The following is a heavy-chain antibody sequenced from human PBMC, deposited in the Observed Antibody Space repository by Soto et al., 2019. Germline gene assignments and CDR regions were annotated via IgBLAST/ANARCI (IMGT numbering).Heavy chain of an antibody. D-gene: IGHD3-10*02. J-gene: IGHJ4*02. Sequence: QVQLHQWGTGLLKPSETLSLTCSVSGESFSGHFWTWIRQPPGKGLEWIGEIDYSGATHYNAAVKSRVSMSVDTTKQQVSLKVTSVTAADTAVYFCARGGTTPSMLVFDYWGQGPLVSVSA. V-gene: IGHV4-34*01. CDR2: IDYSGAT. CDR3: ARGGTTPSMLVFDY. CDR1: GESFSGHF.